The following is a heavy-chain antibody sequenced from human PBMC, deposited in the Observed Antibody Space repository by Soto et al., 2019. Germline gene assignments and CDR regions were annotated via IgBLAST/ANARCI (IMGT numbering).Heavy chain of an antibody. D-gene: IGHD1-26*01. CDR2: IYVSGST. Sequence: EVQLVESGGGLVQPGGSLRLSCAASGFTVSTSYMYWVRQAPGRGLEWVSSIYVSGSTYYGDSSQGRFTISTDNSKNTLYLQMNSLRAEDTAVYCAARGKVGTNPNWLDPWGQGTLVTVSS. CDR1: GFTVSTSY. CDR3: ARGKVGTNPNWLDP. J-gene: IGHJ5*02. V-gene: IGHV3-66*01.